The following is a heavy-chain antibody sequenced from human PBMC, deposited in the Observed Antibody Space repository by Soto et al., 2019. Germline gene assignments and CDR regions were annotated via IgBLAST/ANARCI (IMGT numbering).Heavy chain of an antibody. CDR3: ARDTGGRRMGYYYYYGMDV. J-gene: IGHJ6*02. Sequence: SVKVSCKASGGSFTYTLSWVRQAPGQGLEWMGGIIPIFGTTNYAQKLQGRVTMTTDTSTSTAYMELRSLRSDDTAVYYCARDTGGRRMGYYYYYGMDVWGQGTTVTVSS. V-gene: IGHV1-69*05. CDR1: GGSFTYT. CDR2: IIPIFGTT. D-gene: IGHD3-16*01.